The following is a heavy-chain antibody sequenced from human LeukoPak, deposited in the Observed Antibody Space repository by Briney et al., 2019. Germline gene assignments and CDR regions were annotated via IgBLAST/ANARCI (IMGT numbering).Heavy chain of an antibody. CDR1: GYTFTSYG. CDR2: ISAYNGNT. V-gene: IGHV1-18*01. Sequence: ASVKVSCKASGYTFTSYGISWVRQAPGQGLEWMGWISAYNGNTNYAQKLQGRVTMTTDTSTSTAYMELRSLRSDDTAVYYCAGYSSSWYVPDYWGQGILVTVSS. J-gene: IGHJ4*02. D-gene: IGHD6-13*01. CDR3: AGYSSSWYVPDY.